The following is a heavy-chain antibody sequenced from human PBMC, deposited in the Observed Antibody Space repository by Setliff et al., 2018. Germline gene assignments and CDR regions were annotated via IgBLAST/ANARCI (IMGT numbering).Heavy chain of an antibody. CDR2: ITPFNGNT. J-gene: IGHJ3*02. Sequence: ASVKVSCKTSGYTFIGYYVHWVRQAPGRGLEWMGWITPFNGNTNYAQKFQDRVTITRDRSMSTAYMELSSLRSEDTAMYYCAGDTIQDAFDIWGQGTMVTVSS. CDR1: GYTFIGYY. V-gene: IGHV1-45*02. CDR3: AGDTIQDAFDI. D-gene: IGHD3-3*01.